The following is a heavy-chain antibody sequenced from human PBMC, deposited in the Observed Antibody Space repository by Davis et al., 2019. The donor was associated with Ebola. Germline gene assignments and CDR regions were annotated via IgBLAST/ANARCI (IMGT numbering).Heavy chain of an antibody. CDR1: GFTFTSSA. V-gene: IGHV1-58*01. J-gene: IGHJ4*02. D-gene: IGHD3-22*01. CDR3: RWGPMIVDKYYFDY. CDR2: IVVGSGNT. Sequence: SVKVSCKASGFTFTSSAVQWVRQARGQRLEWIGWIVVGSGNTNYAQKFQERVTITRDMSTSTAYMELSSLRSEDTAVYYCRWGPMIVDKYYFDYWGQGTLVTASS.